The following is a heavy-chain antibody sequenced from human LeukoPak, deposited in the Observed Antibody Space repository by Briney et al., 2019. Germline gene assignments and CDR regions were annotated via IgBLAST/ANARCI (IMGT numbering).Heavy chain of an antibody. CDR3: ARVLDIAVAEDY. CDR1: GYTFTGYY. Sequence: ASVKVSCKASGYTFTGYYMHWVRQAPGQGLEWMGRFNPNSGGTNYAQKFQGRVTMTRDTSISTAYMELSRLRSDGTAVYYCARVLDIAVAEDYWGQGTLVTVSS. CDR2: FNPNSGGT. D-gene: IGHD6-19*01. V-gene: IGHV1-2*06. J-gene: IGHJ4*02.